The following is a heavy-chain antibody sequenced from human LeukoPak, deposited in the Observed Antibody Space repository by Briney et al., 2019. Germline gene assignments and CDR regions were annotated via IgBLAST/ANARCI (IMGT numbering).Heavy chain of an antibody. CDR2: IVPILGIA. V-gene: IGHV1-69*04. D-gene: IGHD3-22*01. CDR1: GGTFSSYA. J-gene: IGHJ4*02. CDR3: AKDQASPGGSSGYYYQFDY. Sequence: SVKVSCKASGGTFSSYAISWVRQAPGQGLEWMGRIVPILGIANYAQKFQGRVTITADKSTSTAYMELSSLRSEDTALYYCAKDQASPGGSSGYYYQFDYWGQGTLVTVSS.